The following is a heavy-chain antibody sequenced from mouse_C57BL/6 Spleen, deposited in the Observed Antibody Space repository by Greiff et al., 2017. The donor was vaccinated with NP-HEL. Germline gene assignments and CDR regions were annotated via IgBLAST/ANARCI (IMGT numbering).Heavy chain of an antibody. Sequence: QVQLQQSGAELVKPGASVKISCKASGYAFSSYWMNWVKQRPGKGLEWIGQIYPGDGDTNYNGKFKGKATLTADKSSSTAYMQLSSLTAEDSAVYFCSRAEFTWFAYWGQGTLVTVSA. CDR2: IYPGDGDT. CDR3: SRAEFTWFAY. V-gene: IGHV1-80*01. CDR1: GYAFSSYW. J-gene: IGHJ3*01.